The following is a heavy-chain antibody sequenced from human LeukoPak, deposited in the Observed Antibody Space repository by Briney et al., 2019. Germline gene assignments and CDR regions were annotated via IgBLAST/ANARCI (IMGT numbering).Heavy chain of an antibody. D-gene: IGHD3-22*01. V-gene: IGHV3-74*01. J-gene: IGHJ4*01. CDR2: IDGGGSST. CDR3: ARGPGSSGGAYVGDY. Sequence: GGSLRLSCGASGFTFSYHWMHWVRQVPGKALVWVSRIDGGGSSTSYADSVKGRFSISRDNAKSTLYLQMSSLRAEDTAVYYCARGPGSSGGAYVGDYWGPGTLVTVSS. CDR1: GFTFSYHW.